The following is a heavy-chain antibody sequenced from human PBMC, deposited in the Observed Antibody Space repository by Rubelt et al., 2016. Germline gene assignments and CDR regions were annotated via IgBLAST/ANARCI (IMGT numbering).Heavy chain of an antibody. CDR3: ARVKRIYGSGSYFPEY. V-gene: IGHV4-31*02. D-gene: IGHD3-10*01. CDR2: GST. J-gene: IGHJ4*02. Sequence: GSTYYNPSLKSRVTISVDTSKNQFSLKLSSVTAADTAVYYCARVKRIYGSGSYFPEYWGQGTLVTVSS.